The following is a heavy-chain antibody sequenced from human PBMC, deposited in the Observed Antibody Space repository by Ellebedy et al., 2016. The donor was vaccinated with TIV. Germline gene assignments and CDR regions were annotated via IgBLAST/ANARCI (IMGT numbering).Heavy chain of an antibody. J-gene: IGHJ3*02. V-gene: IGHV3-7*01. CDR2: IKQDGAVE. D-gene: IGHD6-13*01. CDR3: ARRSPGSSWSRGGTFDI. CDR1: GFTFSSYA. Sequence: GESLKISXAASGFTFSSYAMSWVRQAPGKGLEWVANIKQDGAVEHYVDSVKGRFTISRDNDNNSLYLRMSSLRAEDTAIYYCARRSPGSSWSRGGTFDIWGQGTMVTVSS.